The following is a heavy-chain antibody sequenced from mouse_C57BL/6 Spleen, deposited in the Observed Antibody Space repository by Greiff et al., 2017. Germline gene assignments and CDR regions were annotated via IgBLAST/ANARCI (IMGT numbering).Heavy chain of an antibody. Sequence: QVQLKQPGAELVKPGASVKLSCKASGYTFTSYWLHWVKQRPGKGLAWLGMIHPNSSSHNYNEKFKIKATLTVAKSSSTAYMQLSSLTSEDSAVYYCARGRQYYFDYWGQGTTLTVSS. V-gene: IGHV1-64*01. D-gene: IGHD1-2*01. CDR2: IHPNSSSH. CDR1: GYTFTSYW. CDR3: ARGRQYYFDY. J-gene: IGHJ2*01.